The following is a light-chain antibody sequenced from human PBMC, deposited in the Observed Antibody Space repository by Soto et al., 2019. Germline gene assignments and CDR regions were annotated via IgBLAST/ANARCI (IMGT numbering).Light chain of an antibody. J-gene: IGLJ1*01. CDR3: CSSAPSRTVV. V-gene: IGLV2-23*01. CDR1: SSAVGSYRL. CDR2: EGN. Sequence: QSALTQPASVTGSTAQSVAISCTGSSSAVGSYRLVSWYQCHPGKVPKLIIYEGNKRPSGVSNRFSGSEPGNTASLTISGLQAEDEADYYGCSSAPSRTVVFGTGTKVTVL.